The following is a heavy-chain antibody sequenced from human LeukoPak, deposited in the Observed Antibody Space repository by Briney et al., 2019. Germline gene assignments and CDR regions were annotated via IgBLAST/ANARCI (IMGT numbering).Heavy chain of an antibody. CDR2: TYNRSKWYT. CDR3: AREEGPMDY. CDR1: GDSVSSNGVY. Sequence: SQTLSLTFAFSGDSVSSNGVYRNWISQSPSRGLEWLGRTYNRSKWYTEYAVSVKSRTTTNANTTNNQVSLKQNSLTPEATAVYYCAREEGPMDYWRQGILVSV. V-gene: IGHV6-1*01. J-gene: IGHJ4*02.